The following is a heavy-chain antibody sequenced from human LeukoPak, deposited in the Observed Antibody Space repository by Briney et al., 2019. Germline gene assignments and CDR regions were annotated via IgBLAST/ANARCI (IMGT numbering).Heavy chain of an antibody. CDR2: IGGTGGFIT. Sequence: GGSLRLSCAASGFTFSSHGMNWVRQAPGKGLEWVSGIGGTGGFITYYAESVKGRSTVSRDNSKNKLYLQMNSLRAEDTAVYYCAKDRDGYNMAWGQGTLVTVSS. D-gene: IGHD5-24*01. CDR1: GFTFSSHG. V-gene: IGHV3-23*01. CDR3: AKDRDGYNMA. J-gene: IGHJ5*02.